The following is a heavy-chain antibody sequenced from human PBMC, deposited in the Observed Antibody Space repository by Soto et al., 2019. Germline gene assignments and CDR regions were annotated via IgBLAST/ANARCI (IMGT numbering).Heavy chain of an antibody. CDR3: ASSSLYGMDV. CDR2: SYYSGNT. Sequence: SETLSLTCSVSGGSISSGYYYWSCKRQPTEKGLEWIGNSYYSGNTYYNPSLKSRLITSIDTSRNQCSLKVGSVTAADTAVYYGASSSLYGMDVWGQGTTVTVSS. V-gene: IGHV4-30-4*01. CDR1: GGSISSGYYY. J-gene: IGHJ6*02.